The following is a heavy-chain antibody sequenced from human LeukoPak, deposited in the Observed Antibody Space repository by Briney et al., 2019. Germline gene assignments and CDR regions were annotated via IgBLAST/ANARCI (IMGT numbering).Heavy chain of an antibody. J-gene: IGHJ3*02. Sequence: GGSLRLSCAASGFTFSSYVMHWVRQAPGKGLEWVAVISYDGNNKYYADSVKGRFTISRDNSKNTLYLQMNSLRAEDTAVYYCASVGAIRGAFDIWGQGTMVTVSS. CDR1: GFTFSSYV. CDR3: ASVGAIRGAFDI. V-gene: IGHV3-30*04. CDR2: ISYDGNNK. D-gene: IGHD1-26*01.